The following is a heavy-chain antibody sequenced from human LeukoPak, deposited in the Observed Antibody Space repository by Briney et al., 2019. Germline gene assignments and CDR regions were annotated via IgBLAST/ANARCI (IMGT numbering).Heavy chain of an antibody. V-gene: IGHV3-20*04. D-gene: IGHD1-26*01. Sequence: GGSLRLSCAASGFTFDDYGMSWVRQAPGKGLEWVSGINWNGGSTGYADSVKGRFTISRDNAKNSLYLQMNSLRAEDTALYYCARDFGASLWELDHYFDYWGQGTLVTVSS. J-gene: IGHJ4*02. CDR3: ARDFGASLWELDHYFDY. CDR1: GFTFDDYG. CDR2: INWNGGST.